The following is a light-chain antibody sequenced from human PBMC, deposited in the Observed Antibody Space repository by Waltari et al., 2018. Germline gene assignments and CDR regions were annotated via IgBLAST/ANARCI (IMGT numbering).Light chain of an antibody. CDR3: QQYYSPLSFT. Sequence: DVVVTQSPDSLAVSLGERATINCKSSQSVLYSSDNRHYLAWYQQKPGQPSKLLIYWSSTRESGVPDRFTGSGSGTDFTLTISSLQAEDVAVYYCQQYYSPLSFTFGQGTKVEIK. CDR1: QSVLYSSDNRHY. CDR2: WSS. J-gene: IGKJ2*01. V-gene: IGKV4-1*01.